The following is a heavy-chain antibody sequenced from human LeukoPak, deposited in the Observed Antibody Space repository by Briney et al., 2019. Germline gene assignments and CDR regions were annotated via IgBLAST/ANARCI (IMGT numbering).Heavy chain of an antibody. D-gene: IGHD6-19*01. Sequence: AGGSLRLSCAASGFTFSSYWMSWVRQAPGKGLEWVANIKQDGSEKYYVDSVKGRFTISRDNAKNSLYLQMNSLRAEDTAVYYCARSSVVAGTNFDYWGQGTLVTVSS. CDR3: ARSSVVAGTNFDY. CDR2: IKQDGSEK. V-gene: IGHV3-7*03. CDR1: GFTFSSYW. J-gene: IGHJ4*02.